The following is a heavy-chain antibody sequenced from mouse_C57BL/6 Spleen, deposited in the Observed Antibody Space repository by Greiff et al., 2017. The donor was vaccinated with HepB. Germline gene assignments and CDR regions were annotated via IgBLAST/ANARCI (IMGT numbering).Heavy chain of an antibody. CDR3: ARERYYYGSSYAFFDY. V-gene: IGHV5-6*01. CDR1: GFTFSSYG. J-gene: IGHJ2*01. Sequence: EVQLVESGGDLVKPGGSLKLSCAASGFTFSSYGMSWVRQTPDKRLEWVATISSGGSYTYYPDSVKGRFTISRDNAKNTLYLQMSSLKSEDTAMYYCARERYYYGSSYAFFDYWGQGTTLTVSS. D-gene: IGHD1-1*01. CDR2: ISSGGSYT.